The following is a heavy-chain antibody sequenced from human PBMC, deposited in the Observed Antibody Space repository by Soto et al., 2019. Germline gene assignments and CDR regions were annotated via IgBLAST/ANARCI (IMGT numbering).Heavy chain of an antibody. V-gene: IGHV3-30*18. CDR3: EQDAHCEDHY. CDR1: GFTFSSYG. Sequence: PGGSLRLSCAASGFTFSSYGMHWVRQAPGKGLEWVAVISYDGSNKYYADSVKGRFTISRDNSKNTLYLQMHSLRAEDTAIYYCEQDAHCEDHYWGQGTLVTVSS. D-gene: IGHD2-21*02. J-gene: IGHJ4*02. CDR2: ISYDGSNK.